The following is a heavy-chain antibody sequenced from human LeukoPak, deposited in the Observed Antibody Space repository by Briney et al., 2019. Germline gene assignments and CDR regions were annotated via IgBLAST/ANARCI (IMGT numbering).Heavy chain of an antibody. D-gene: IGHD2-2*01. V-gene: IGHV3-21*04. J-gene: IGHJ6*02. CDR3: AKDRVVVVPAGDYYYYGMDV. CDR2: ISSSSSYI. Sequence: GGSLRLSCAASGFTFSSYSMNWVRQAPGKGLEWVSSISSSSSYIYYADSVKGRFTISRDNAKNSLYLQMNSLRAEDTAVYYCAKDRVVVVPAGDYYYYGMDVWGQGTTVTVSS. CDR1: GFTFSSYS.